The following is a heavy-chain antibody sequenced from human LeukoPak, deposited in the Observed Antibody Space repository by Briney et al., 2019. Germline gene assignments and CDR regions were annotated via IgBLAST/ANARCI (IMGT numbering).Heavy chain of an antibody. CDR2: ISYDGSNK. J-gene: IGHJ4*02. D-gene: IGHD3-9*01. CDR3: ARGGPWYYDILTGYPGAN. CDR1: GFTFSSYA. V-gene: IGHV3-30*04. Sequence: QAGGSLRLSCAASGFTFSSYAMHWVRQAPGKGLEWVAVISYDGSNKYYADSVKGRFTISRDNSKNTLYLQMSSLRAEDTAVYYCARGGPWYYDILTGYPGANWGQGTLVTVSS.